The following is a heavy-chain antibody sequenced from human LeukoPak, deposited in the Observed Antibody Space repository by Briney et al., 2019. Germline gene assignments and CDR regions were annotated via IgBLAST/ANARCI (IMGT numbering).Heavy chain of an antibody. V-gene: IGHV1-69*05. Sequence: SSVKVSCKASGGTFSSYVISWVRQAPGQGLEWMGRIIPIFGTANYAQKFQGRVTITTDESTSTAYMELSSLRSEDTAVYYCECTSIRGYSYRYMLGYWGQGTVVTVSS. J-gene: IGHJ4*02. CDR1: GGTFSSYV. CDR3: ECTSIRGYSYRYMLGY. CDR2: IIPIFGTA. D-gene: IGHD5-18*01.